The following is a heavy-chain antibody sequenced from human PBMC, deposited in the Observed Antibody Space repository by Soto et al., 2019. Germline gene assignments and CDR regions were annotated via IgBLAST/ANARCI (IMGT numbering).Heavy chain of an antibody. Sequence: GGSLRLSCAASGFTFSSYAMSWVRQAPGKGLEWVSAISGSGGSTYYADSVKGRFTISRDNSRNTLYLQMNSLRAEDTAVYYCANGTYGDTEGYWGQGTLVTVSS. CDR2: ISGSGGST. CDR1: GFTFSSYA. CDR3: ANGTYGDTEGY. D-gene: IGHD4-17*01. V-gene: IGHV3-23*01. J-gene: IGHJ4*02.